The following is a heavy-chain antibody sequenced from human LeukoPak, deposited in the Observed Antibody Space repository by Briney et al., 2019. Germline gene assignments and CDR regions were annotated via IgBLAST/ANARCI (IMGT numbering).Heavy chain of an antibody. CDR1: GFTFSSYA. CDR3: VRGAYSSSWLNFDY. J-gene: IGHJ4*02. V-gene: IGHV3-30*04. Sequence: GRTLRLSCAASGFTFSSYAMHWVRQAPGKGLEWVALIPYDGSNKYYGDSVKGRFTVSRDNSKNTLYLQMNSLRAEDTAVYYCVRGAYSSSWLNFDYWGQGTLVTVSS. D-gene: IGHD6-13*01. CDR2: IPYDGSNK.